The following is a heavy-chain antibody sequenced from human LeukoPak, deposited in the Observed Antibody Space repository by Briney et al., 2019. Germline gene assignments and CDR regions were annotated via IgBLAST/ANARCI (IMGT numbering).Heavy chain of an antibody. CDR3: ARVKVEYSSSSGLLWDWFDP. CDR1: GGSISSSSYY. Sequence: ASETLSLTCTVSGGSISSSSYYWGWIRQPPGKGLEWIGSIYYSGSTYYNPSLKSRVTISVDTSKNQFSLKLSSVTAADTAVYYCARVKVEYSSSSGLLWDWFDPWGQGTLVTVSS. J-gene: IGHJ5*02. V-gene: IGHV4-39*07. CDR2: IYYSGST. D-gene: IGHD6-6*01.